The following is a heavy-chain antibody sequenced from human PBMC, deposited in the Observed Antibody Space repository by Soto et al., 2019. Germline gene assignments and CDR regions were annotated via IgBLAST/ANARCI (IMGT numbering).Heavy chain of an antibody. CDR1: GFIFSDYY. D-gene: IGHD3-3*01. CDR2: SSNRDRST. CDR3: ARAWKIEKFGVISMSKGLDV. V-gene: IGHV3-11*01. J-gene: IGHJ6*02. Sequence: QVQLVESGGGLVKPGGSLRLSCAASGFIFSDYYMTWIRQAPGKGLEWLSCSSNRDRSTYYADSVKDRFVVSKDNAKNLVYLQMNSLRAEDKAVYFCARAWKIEKFGVISMSKGLDVWGQGTTVTVSS.